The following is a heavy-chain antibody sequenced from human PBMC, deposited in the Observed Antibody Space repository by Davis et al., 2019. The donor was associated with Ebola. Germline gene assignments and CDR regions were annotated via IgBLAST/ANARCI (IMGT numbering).Heavy chain of an antibody. V-gene: IGHV3-21*01. CDR2: ISSSSRYI. CDR3: ERGEDYAWYFDL. D-gene: IGHD4-17*01. CDR1: GVTFSSYS. Sequence: PPESLRLSCAASGVTFSSYSMNCVRHAPGEGLAWVTSISSSSRYIYYADSVKGRFTISRDNATNSLYLQMNSLRAEDTAVYYCERGEDYAWYFDLRGRGTLVTVSS. J-gene: IGHJ2*01.